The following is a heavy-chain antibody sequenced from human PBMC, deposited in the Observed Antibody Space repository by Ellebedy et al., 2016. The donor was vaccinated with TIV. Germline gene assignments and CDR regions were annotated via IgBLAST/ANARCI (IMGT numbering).Heavy chain of an antibody. D-gene: IGHD4-17*01. CDR2: TYYRSKWYN. Sequence: SQTLSLTCAISGDSVSSNSAAWNWIRQSPSRGLEWLGRTYYRSKWYNDYAVSVKSRITINPDTSKNQFSLQLNSVTPEDTAVYYCARKGGAPYYGDYHLLNWYFDLWGRGTLVTVSS. CDR3: ARKGGAPYYGDYHLLNWYFDL. CDR1: GDSVSSNSAA. V-gene: IGHV6-1*01. J-gene: IGHJ2*01.